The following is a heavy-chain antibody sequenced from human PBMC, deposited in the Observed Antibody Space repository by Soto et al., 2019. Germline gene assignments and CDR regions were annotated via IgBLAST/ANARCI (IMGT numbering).Heavy chain of an antibody. CDR2: ISYDGDIK. Sequence: VGSLRLSCAASGFVFSDYGIHWVRQPPGKGLEWVALISYDGDIKYYADSVKGRFTISRDNSRNTVYLQMNSLRLEDAALYYCAKDNVAAIDYWGQGTLVTVSS. V-gene: IGHV3-30*18. J-gene: IGHJ4*02. CDR1: GFVFSDYG. D-gene: IGHD6-13*01. CDR3: AKDNVAAIDY.